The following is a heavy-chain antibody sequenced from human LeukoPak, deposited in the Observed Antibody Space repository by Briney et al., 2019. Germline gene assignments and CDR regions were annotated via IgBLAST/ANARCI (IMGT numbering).Heavy chain of an antibody. J-gene: IGHJ4*02. V-gene: IGHV1-24*01. CDR3: ARDACSGGSCYSFDY. Sequence: ASVKVSCKVTGYTFTELSIHWVRQAPGKGLEWIGGFNPEDDETVYAQKFQGRVTMTEDTSIDTAYMELSSLTSEDTAVYYCARDACSGGSCYSFDYWGQGTLVTVSS. D-gene: IGHD2-15*01. CDR2: FNPEDDET. CDR1: GYTFTELS.